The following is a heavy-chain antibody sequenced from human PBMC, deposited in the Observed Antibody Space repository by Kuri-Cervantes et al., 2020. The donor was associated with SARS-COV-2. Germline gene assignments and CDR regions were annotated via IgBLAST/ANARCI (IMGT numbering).Heavy chain of an antibody. J-gene: IGHJ4*02. CDR2: FYTTERI. CDR1: GASISNGSYY. Sequence: SETLSLTCTVSGASISNGSYYWSWIRQPAGKGLEWIGRFYTTERINYNPSLKSRVTISVDTSKNQFSLRLTSVTAADTAVYYCARDVVHTYGRRAFDYWGQGSLVTVSS. V-gene: IGHV4-61*02. CDR3: ARDVVHTYGRRAFDY. D-gene: IGHD5-18*01.